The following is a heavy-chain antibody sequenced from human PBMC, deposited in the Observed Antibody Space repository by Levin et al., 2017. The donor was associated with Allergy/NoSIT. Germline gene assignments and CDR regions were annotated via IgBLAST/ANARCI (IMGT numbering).Heavy chain of an antibody. CDR1: GYTFTSYG. D-gene: IGHD6-13*01. J-gene: IGHJ6*02. CDR3: ARGKAAVGTNYYYGMDV. CDR2: VSPYNGKT. V-gene: IGHV1-18*01. Sequence: ASVKVSCKASGYTFTSYGFIWVRRAPGRGLEWMGWVSPYNGKTDYAQKLRGRVTMTTDTSTSTAYMELTSLRSDDTAVYYCARGKAAVGTNYYYGMDVWGQGTTVTVSS.